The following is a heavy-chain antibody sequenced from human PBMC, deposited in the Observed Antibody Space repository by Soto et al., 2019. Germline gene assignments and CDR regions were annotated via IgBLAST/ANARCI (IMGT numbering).Heavy chain of an antibody. D-gene: IGHD4-17*01. V-gene: IGHV1-18*01. CDR1: GYTFTSYG. Sequence: WASVKVSFKASGYTFTSYGISWVRQAPGQGLEWMGWISAYNGNTNYAQKLQGRVTMTTDTSTSTAYMELRSLRSDDTAVYYCAREETPSRQYGDYAYWGQGTLVTVSS. CDR3: AREETPSRQYGDYAY. J-gene: IGHJ4*02. CDR2: ISAYNGNT.